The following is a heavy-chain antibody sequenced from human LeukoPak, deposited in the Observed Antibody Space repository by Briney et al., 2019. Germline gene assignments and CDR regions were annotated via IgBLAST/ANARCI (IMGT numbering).Heavy chain of an antibody. CDR3: AKGYQLRGNWFDP. Sequence: PGGSLRLSCAASGFTFRSYSMNWVRQAPGKGLEWVSYISSSSGTIYYADSVKGRFTISRDNAKNTLYLQMNSLRAEDTAVYYCAKGYQLRGNWFDPWGQGTLVTVSS. J-gene: IGHJ5*02. D-gene: IGHD3-10*01. CDR1: GFTFRSYS. V-gene: IGHV3-48*01. CDR2: ISSSSGTI.